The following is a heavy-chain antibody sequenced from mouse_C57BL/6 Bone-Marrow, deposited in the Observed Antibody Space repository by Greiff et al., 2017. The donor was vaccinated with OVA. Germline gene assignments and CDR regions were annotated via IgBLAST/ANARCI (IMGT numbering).Heavy chain of an antibody. J-gene: IGHJ2*01. Sequence: VQLRQSGAELVRPGTSVKVSCKASGYAFTNYLIEWVKQRPGQGLEWIGVINPGSGGTNYNEKFKGKATLTADKSSSTAYMQLSSLTSEDSAVYVCAREVYVDYWGQGTTLTVSS. CDR3: AREVYVDY. V-gene: IGHV1-54*01. CDR1: GYAFTNYL. CDR2: INPGSGGT.